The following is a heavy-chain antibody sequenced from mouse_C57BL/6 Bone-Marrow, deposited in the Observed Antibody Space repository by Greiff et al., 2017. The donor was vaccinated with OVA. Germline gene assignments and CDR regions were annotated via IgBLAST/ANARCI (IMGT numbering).Heavy chain of an antibody. D-gene: IGHD1-1*01. J-gene: IGHJ1*03. CDR3: ARDNYGSRNWYFDV. V-gene: IGHV1-64*01. CDR1: GYTFTSYW. Sequence: QVQLQQPGAELVKPGASVKLSCKASGYTFTSYWMHWVKQRPGQGLEWIGMIHPNSGSTNYNEKFKSKATLTVDKSSSTAYMQLSSLTSEDSAVYYCARDNYGSRNWYFDVWGTGTTVTVSS. CDR2: IHPNSGST.